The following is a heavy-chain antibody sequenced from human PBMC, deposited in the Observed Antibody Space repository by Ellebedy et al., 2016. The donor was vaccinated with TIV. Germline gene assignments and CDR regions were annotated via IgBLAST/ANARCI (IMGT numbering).Heavy chain of an antibody. D-gene: IGHD4-17*01. Sequence: GGSLRLSXAASGFTFSNSWMTWVRQAPGKGLEWVANINPDGSQNNYVLSVRGRFTISRDNAKNSLYLQMNSLRAEDTAVYYGARDYAYDAFDIWGQGTMVTVSS. CDR3: ARDYAYDAFDI. J-gene: IGHJ3*02. CDR2: INPDGSQN. V-gene: IGHV3-7*01. CDR1: GFTFSNSW.